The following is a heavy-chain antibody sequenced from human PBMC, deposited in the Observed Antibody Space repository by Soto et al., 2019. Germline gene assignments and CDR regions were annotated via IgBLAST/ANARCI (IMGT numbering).Heavy chain of an antibody. V-gene: IGHV3-23*01. CDR1: GFSFSSYA. J-gene: IGHJ4*02. Sequence: EVQLLEYGGGLVQPGGSLRMSCVASGFSFSSYAMVWVRQAPGKGLEWVSVISARGGSSYFADTVKGRFTISRDKSKNLLSLEMNSLRADDTAIYFCAKGSIEYSAAVDNWGQGTLVLVSS. CDR3: AKGSIEYSAAVDN. D-gene: IGHD5-12*01. CDR2: ISARGGSS.